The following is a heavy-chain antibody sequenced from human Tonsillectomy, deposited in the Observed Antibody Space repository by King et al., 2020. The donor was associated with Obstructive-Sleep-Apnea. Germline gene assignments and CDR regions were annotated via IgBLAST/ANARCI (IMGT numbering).Heavy chain of an antibody. Sequence: AQLVQSGAEVKKPGAAVKGSCEASRYTFTGYYIHWGRQAPGQGLAWIGWINPNSGGTNYAQKVQGRVTMTRDTSISTAYMELSRLISDDTAVYYCATVAVSTATYYFDYWGQGTLVTVSS. D-gene: IGHD4-17*01. CDR1: RYTFTGYY. CDR2: INPNSGGT. J-gene: IGHJ4*02. V-gene: IGHV1-2*02. CDR3: ATVAVSTATYYFDY.